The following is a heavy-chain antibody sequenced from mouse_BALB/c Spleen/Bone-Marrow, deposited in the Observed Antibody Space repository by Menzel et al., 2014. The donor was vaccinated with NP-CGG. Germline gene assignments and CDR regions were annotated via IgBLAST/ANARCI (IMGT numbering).Heavy chain of an antibody. CDR2: IYPGGGYT. J-gene: IGHJ4*01. Sequence: QVQLKQSGAELIRPGTSVKISCKASGYTFTNYWLVWVKQRPGHGLEWIGDIYPGGGYTNYNEKFKGKATLTADTSSSTAYMQLSSLTSEDSAVYFCARPPSRYAEGLYAMDYWGQGTSVTVSS. V-gene: IGHV1-63*02. D-gene: IGHD2-14*01. CDR1: GYTFTNYW. CDR3: ARPPSRYAEGLYAMDY.